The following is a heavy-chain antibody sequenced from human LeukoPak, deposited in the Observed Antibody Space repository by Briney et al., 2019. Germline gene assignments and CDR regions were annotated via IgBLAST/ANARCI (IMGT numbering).Heavy chain of an antibody. CDR1: GFSFGDYS. V-gene: IGHV3-11*01. Sequence: GGSLRLSCAASGFSFGDYSMGWVRQAPGKGLECISYIDRSGGMIYYAGSMKGRFTISRDNAKNSLYLQMNSLRVEDTAVYYCARRTGARAQHHDYWGQGTLVTVSS. D-gene: IGHD3/OR15-3a*01. J-gene: IGHJ4*02. CDR3: ARRTGARAQHHDY. CDR2: IDRSGGMI.